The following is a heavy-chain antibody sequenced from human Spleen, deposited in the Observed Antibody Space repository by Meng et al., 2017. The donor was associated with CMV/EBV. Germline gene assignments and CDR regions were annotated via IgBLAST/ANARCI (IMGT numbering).Heavy chain of an antibody. V-gene: IGHV4-34*01. Sequence: LPFPVYGGSFSGYDWRWIRQPPGKGLEWIGEINHSGSTNYNPSLKSRVTISVDTSKNQFSLKLSSVTAADTAVYYCARSGPSEGFDPWGQGTLVTVSS. CDR1: GGSFSGYD. J-gene: IGHJ5*02. CDR3: ARSGPSEGFDP. D-gene: IGHD3-10*01. CDR2: INHSGST.